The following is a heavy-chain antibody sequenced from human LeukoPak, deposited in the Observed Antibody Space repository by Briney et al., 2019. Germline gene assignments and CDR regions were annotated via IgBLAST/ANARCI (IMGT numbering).Heavy chain of an antibody. D-gene: IGHD2-2*01. CDR1: GHSFTTSW. CDR3: ATTPYCGSASCHAFDI. CDR2: TYPGDSDT. V-gene: IGHV5-51*01. Sequence: GESLKISCKGSGHSFTTSWIARVRQMPGKGLEWMGITYPGDSDTTYSPSFQGQVTISADKSISTAYLQWSSLKASDTAMYYCATTPYCGSASCHAFDIWGQGTMVTVSS. J-gene: IGHJ3*02.